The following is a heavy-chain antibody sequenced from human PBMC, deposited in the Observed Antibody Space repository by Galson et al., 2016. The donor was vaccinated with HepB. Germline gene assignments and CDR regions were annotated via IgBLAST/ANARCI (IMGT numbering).Heavy chain of an antibody. CDR3: ARVERSSSWYSWYFDL. Sequence: ETLSLTCTVSGGSISSYYWSWIRQPPGKGLEWIGYIHYSGSTNYKSSLKSRVTISVDTSKNQFSLKLSSVTAADTAVYYCARVERSSSWYSWYFDLWGRGTLVTVSS. D-gene: IGHD6-13*01. V-gene: IGHV4-59*01. J-gene: IGHJ2*01. CDR2: IHYSGST. CDR1: GGSISSYY.